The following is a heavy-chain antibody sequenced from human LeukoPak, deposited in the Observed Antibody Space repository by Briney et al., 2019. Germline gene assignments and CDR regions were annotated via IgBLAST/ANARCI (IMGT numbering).Heavy chain of an antibody. V-gene: IGHV4-59*08. CDR2: IYNSEST. CDR3: ARHCSGGTCPLSFDAFDI. D-gene: IGHD2-15*01. J-gene: IGHJ3*02. CDR1: GGSISSFY. Sequence: SETLSLACTVSGGSISSFYWSWIRQPPGKGLEWIGYIYNSESTNYNPSLKSGVTISVDTSKNQFSLMLTSVTASDTAMYYCARHCSGGTCPLSFDAFDIWGQGTMVTVSS.